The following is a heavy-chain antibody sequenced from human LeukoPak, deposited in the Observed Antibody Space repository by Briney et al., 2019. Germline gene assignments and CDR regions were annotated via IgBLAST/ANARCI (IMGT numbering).Heavy chain of an antibody. CDR1: GGSISSGDYY. J-gene: IGHJ4*02. D-gene: IGHD6-19*01. Sequence: PSQTLSLTCTVSGGSISSGDYYWSWIRQPPGKGLEWIGYIYYSGSTNYNPSLKSRVTISVDTSKNQFSLKLSSVTAADTAVYYCARHGGTWLVHYYFDYWGQGTLVTVSS. CDR2: IYYSGST. CDR3: ARHGGTWLVHYYFDY. V-gene: IGHV4-30-4*08.